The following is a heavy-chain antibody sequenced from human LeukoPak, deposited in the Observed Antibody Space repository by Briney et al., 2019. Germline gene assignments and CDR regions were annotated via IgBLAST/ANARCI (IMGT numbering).Heavy chain of an antibody. Sequence: GGSLRLSCAASGFTFSSYGMHWVRQAPGKGLEWVAFIRYDGSNKYYADSVKGRFTISRDNSKNTLYLQMNSLRAEDTAVYYCAKDLRRLTTKDWVLDYWGQGTLVTVSS. D-gene: IGHD3/OR15-3a*01. V-gene: IGHV3-30*02. CDR2: IRYDGSNK. CDR1: GFTFSSYG. CDR3: AKDLRRLTTKDWVLDY. J-gene: IGHJ4*02.